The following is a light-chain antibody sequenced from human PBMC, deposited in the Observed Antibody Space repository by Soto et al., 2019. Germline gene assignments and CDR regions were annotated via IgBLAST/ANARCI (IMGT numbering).Light chain of an antibody. Sequence: DIPMTQSPSTLSAFVGDRVTITCRASQSISLWLAWYQQKPGKAPRLLIYDVSTLESGVPSRFSGSGSGTEFSLTIKSLEPDDFATYYCQQYNSYSWTFGQGTKVEI. V-gene: IGKV1-5*01. J-gene: IGKJ1*01. CDR3: QQYNSYSWT. CDR2: DVS. CDR1: QSISLW.